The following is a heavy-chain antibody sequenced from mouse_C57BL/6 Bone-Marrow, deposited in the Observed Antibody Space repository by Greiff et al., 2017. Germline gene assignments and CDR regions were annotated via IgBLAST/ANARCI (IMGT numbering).Heavy chain of an antibody. CDR1: GFTFSSYA. CDR2: ISDGGSYT. CDR3: ARVGTTYYYFDY. Sequence: DVKLVESGGGLVKPGGSLKLSCAASGFTFSSYAMYWVRQTPEKRLEWVATISDGGSYTYYPDNVKGRFTISRDNAKNNLYLQMSHLKSEDTAMYYCARVGTTYYYFDYWGQGTTLTVSS. D-gene: IGHD5-5*01. J-gene: IGHJ2*01. V-gene: IGHV5-4*03.